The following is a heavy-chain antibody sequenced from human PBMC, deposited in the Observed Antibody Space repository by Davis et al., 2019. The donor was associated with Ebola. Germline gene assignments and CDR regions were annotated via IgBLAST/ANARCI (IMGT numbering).Heavy chain of an antibody. CDR1: GGSIGSTTYY. V-gene: IGHV4-39*01. Sequence: MPGGSLRLSCTVSGGSIGSTTYYWGWIRQPPGKGLEWIGSIHYGGSTYYTPSLKSRVIISVDTSRKQFSLNLSSVTAADTAVYYCLGRDYYYYGMDVWGKGTTVTVSS. CDR2: IHYGGST. CDR3: LGRDYYYYGMDV. J-gene: IGHJ6*04.